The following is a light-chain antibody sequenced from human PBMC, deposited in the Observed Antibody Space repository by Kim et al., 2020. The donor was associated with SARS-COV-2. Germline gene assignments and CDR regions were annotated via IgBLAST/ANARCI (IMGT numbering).Light chain of an antibody. CDR3: LLFYSGVWV. V-gene: IGLV7-46*01. J-gene: IGLJ3*02. Sequence: PGPPVTLTCGSSTGTVTSGHYPYWFQQKPGQVPRTLIQDTSDKLSWTPDRFSGSLLGGKAALTLSGAHLEDEAEYHCLLFYSGVWVFGGGTQLTVL. CDR2: DTS. CDR1: TGTVTSGHY.